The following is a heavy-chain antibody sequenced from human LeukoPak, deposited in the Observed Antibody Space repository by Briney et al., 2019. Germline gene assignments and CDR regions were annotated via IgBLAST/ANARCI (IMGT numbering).Heavy chain of an antibody. CDR3: ARDFFPTAGWFGDPKTGDY. V-gene: IGHV3-9*01. CDR1: GFTFDDYA. CDR2: ISWNSGSI. Sequence: QPGGSLRLSCAASGFTFDDYAMHWVRQAPGKGLEWVSGISWNSGSIGYADSVKGRFTISRDNAKNSLYLQMNSLRAEDTAVYYCARDFFPTAGWFGDPKTGDYWGQGTLVTVSS. J-gene: IGHJ4*02. D-gene: IGHD3-10*01.